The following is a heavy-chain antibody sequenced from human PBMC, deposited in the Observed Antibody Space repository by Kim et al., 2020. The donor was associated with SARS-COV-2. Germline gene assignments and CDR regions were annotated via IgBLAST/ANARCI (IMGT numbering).Heavy chain of an antibody. J-gene: IGHJ4*02. CDR2: VVGSGNT. Sequence: VVGSGNTNYAQKFQERVTITRDMSTSTAYMELSSLRSEDTAVYYCAAEGDWGQGTLVTVSS. D-gene: IGHD3-16*01. V-gene: IGHV1-58*01. CDR3: AAEGD.